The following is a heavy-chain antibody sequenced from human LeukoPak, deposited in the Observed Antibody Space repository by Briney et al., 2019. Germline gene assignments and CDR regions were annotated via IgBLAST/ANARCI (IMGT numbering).Heavy chain of an antibody. J-gene: IGHJ4*02. CDR1: GGSISSYY. D-gene: IGHD5-24*01. Sequence: SETLSLTCTVSGGSISSYYWSWIRQPPGKGLEWIGYIYTSGSTNYNPSLKSRVTISVDTSKGQFSLKLSSVTAADTAVYYCARGYNYGQPLDYWGQGTLVTVSS. CDR3: ARGYNYGQPLDY. CDR2: IYTSGST. V-gene: IGHV4-4*09.